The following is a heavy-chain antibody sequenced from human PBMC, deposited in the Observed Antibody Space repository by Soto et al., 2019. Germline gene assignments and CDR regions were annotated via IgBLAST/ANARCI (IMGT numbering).Heavy chain of an antibody. J-gene: IGHJ6*02. CDR1: GGSISSYY. V-gene: IGHV4-59*01. CDR3: ARDRGRRPRRGNYYGMDV. CDR2: IYYSGST. D-gene: IGHD3-10*01. Sequence: SETLSLTCTVSGGSISSYYWSWIRQPPGKGLEWIGYIYYSGSTNYNPSLKSRVTISVDTSKNQFSLKLSSVTAADMAVYYCARDRGRRPRRGNYYGMDVWGQGTTVTVSS.